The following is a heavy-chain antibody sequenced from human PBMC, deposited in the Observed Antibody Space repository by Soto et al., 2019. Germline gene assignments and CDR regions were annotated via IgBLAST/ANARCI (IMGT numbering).Heavy chain of an antibody. D-gene: IGHD4-17*01. J-gene: IGHJ3*02. CDR3: ARDSSYGGNYDAFDI. Sequence: ASVKVSCKASGYTFTGYYMHWVRPAPGQGLEWMGWINPNSGGTNYAQKFQGWVTMTRDTSISTAYMELSRLRSDDTAVYYCARDSSYGGNYDAFDIWGQGTMVTVSS. CDR2: INPNSGGT. V-gene: IGHV1-2*04. CDR1: GYTFTGYY.